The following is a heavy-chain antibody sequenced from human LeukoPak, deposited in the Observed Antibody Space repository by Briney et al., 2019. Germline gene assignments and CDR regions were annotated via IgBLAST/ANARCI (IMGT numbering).Heavy chain of an antibody. Sequence: PVGSLRLSCAASGFTFSTYSMNWVRQAPGKGLEWVSSISSSSTYIYYADSVKGRFTISRDNAKSSLYLQMNSLRAEDTAVYSCARGPEYGDNAYWGQGTLVTVSS. D-gene: IGHD4-17*01. V-gene: IGHV3-21*01. J-gene: IGHJ4*02. CDR3: ARGPEYGDNAY. CDR2: ISSSSTYI. CDR1: GFTFSTYS.